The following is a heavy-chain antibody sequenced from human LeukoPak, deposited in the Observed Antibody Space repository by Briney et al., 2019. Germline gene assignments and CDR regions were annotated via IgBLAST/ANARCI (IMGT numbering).Heavy chain of an antibody. CDR3: ARAPLLRFLEVLPFDY. D-gene: IGHD3-3*01. CDR2: INPSGGST. V-gene: IGHV1-46*01. CDR1: GYTFTSYY. J-gene: IGHJ4*02. Sequence: GASVKVSCKASGYTFTSYYMHWVRQAPGQGLEWMGIINPSGGSTSYAQKFQGRVTMTRDTSTSTVYMELSSLRSEDTAVYYCARAPLLRFLEVLPFDYWGQGTLVTVSS.